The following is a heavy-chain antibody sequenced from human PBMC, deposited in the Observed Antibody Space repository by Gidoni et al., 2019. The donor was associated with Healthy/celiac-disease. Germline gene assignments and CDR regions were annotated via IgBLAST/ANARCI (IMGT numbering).Heavy chain of an antibody. J-gene: IGHJ4*02. CDR3: ARVQLGIDYFDY. CDR1: GFTFSSYW. CDR2: IKQDGSEK. Sequence: RLSCAASGFTFSSYWMSWGRQAPGKGLEWVANIKQDGSEKYYVDSVKGRFTISRDNAKNSLYLQMNSLSAEDTAVYYCARVQLGIDYFDYWGQGTLVTVSS. V-gene: IGHV3-7*03. D-gene: IGHD7-27*01.